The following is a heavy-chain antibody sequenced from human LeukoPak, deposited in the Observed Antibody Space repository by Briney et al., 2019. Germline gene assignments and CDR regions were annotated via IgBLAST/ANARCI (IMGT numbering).Heavy chain of an antibody. J-gene: IGHJ4*02. V-gene: IGHV4-38-2*02. CDR2: IYHSGST. CDR3: ATFWGSYRHFDY. CDR1: GYSISSGYY. D-gene: IGHD3-16*02. Sequence: SETLSLTCTVSGYSISSGYYWGWIRQPPGKGLEWIGSIYHSGSTYYNPSLKSRVTISVDTSKNQFSLKLSSVTAAGTAVYYCATFWGSYRHFDYWGQGTLVTVSS.